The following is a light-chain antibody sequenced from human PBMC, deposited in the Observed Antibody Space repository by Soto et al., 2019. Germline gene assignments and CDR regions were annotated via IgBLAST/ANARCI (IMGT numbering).Light chain of an antibody. V-gene: IGLV1-51*02. CDR1: SSNVGNNF. CDR3: GAWDSSLSSGGI. CDR2: ENI. J-gene: IGLJ1*01. Sequence: QSVLTQPPSVSAAPGQRVTISCSGSSSNVGNNFVSWYQQFPGTALKLLIYENIQRPSGIPDRFSGSKSGTSATLDITGLQTGDEADYFCGAWDSSLSSGGIFGTGTKVTVL.